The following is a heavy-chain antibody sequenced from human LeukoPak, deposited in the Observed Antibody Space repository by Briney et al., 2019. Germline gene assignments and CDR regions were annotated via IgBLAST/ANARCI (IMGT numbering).Heavy chain of an antibody. D-gene: IGHD6-13*01. CDR2: ISSSGNTI. CDR1: GFTFSDYY. Sequence: GGSLRLSCAASGFTFSDYYMSWIRQAPGKGLEWVSYISSSGNTIYYADSVKGRFTISRDNAKNSLYLQMNSLRAEDTAVYYCARDAAAAGPYYYYGVDVWGQGTTVTVSS. V-gene: IGHV3-11*01. CDR3: ARDAAAAGPYYYYGVDV. J-gene: IGHJ6*02.